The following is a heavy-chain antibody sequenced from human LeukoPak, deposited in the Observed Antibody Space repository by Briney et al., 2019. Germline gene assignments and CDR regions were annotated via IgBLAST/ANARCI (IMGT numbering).Heavy chain of an antibody. CDR2: INHSGST. J-gene: IGHJ4*02. CDR1: GGSFSGYY. CDR3: ARGWTDTASYHYGSGSPTYYFDY. Sequence: ASETLSLTCAVYGGSFSGYYWSWIRQPPGKGLEWIGEINHSGSTNYNPSLKSRVTISVDTSKNQFSLKLSSVTAADTAVYYCARGWTDTASYHYGSGSPTYYFDYWGQGTLVTVSS. V-gene: IGHV4-34*01. D-gene: IGHD3-10*01.